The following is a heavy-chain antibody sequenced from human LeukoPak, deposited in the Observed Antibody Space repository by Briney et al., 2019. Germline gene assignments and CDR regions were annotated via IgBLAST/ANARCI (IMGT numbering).Heavy chain of an antibody. V-gene: IGHV4-31*03. Sequence: PSETLSLTCTVSGGSISSGGHYWNWIRQHPGRGLEWIGYIYYSGTTYYHPSLKSRVTISLDTSKNQFSLKLSSVTAADTAVYYCARAHQSGYDNCLDPWGQGTLVTVSS. J-gene: IGHJ5*02. CDR2: IYYSGTT. D-gene: IGHD3-3*01. CDR3: ARAHQSGYDNCLDP. CDR1: GGSISSGGHY.